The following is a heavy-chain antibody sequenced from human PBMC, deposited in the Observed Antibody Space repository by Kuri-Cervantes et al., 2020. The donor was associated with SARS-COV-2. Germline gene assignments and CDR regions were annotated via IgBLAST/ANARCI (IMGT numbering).Heavy chain of an antibody. CDR1: GFSFSDYS. V-gene: IGHV3-30*18. CDR2: ISYDGSNK. J-gene: IGHJ4*02. CDR3: AKDQHGIVVVVAAIDY. D-gene: IGHD2-15*01. Sequence: GESLKISCAGTGFSFSDYSMNWVRQAPGKGLEWVALISYDGSNKFYADSVKGRFTISRDNSKNTLYLQMNSLRTEDSAVYYCAKDQHGIVVVVAAIDYWGQGTLVTVSS.